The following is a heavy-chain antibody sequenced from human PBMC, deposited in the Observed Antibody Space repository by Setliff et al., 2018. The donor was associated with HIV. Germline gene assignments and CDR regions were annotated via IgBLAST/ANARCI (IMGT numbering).Heavy chain of an antibody. CDR1: GYTFTGYD. D-gene: IGHD3-9*01. CDR2: VNPNSGGT. Sequence: ASVKVSCKASGYTFTGYDMHWVRQAPGQGLEWMGWVNPNSGGTNYAQKFQGRVTMTRDTSISIAYMELSRLRSDDTAVYYCARDLTGDLFFDYWGQGTLVTVS. J-gene: IGHJ4*02. CDR3: ARDLTGDLFFDY. V-gene: IGHV1-2*02.